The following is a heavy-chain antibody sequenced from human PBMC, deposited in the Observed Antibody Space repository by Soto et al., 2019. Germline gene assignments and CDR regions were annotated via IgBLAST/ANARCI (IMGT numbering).Heavy chain of an antibody. V-gene: IGHV3-30-3*01. D-gene: IGHD2-15*01. CDR3: AREQKYHCSGGSCYSYGFDY. Sequence: QVQLVESGGGVVQPGRSLRLSCAASGFTFSSYAMHWVRQAPGKGLEWVAVISYEGSNKYYADSVKGRFTISRDNSKNTLYLQMNSLRAEDTAVYYCAREQKYHCSGGSCYSYGFDYWGQGTLVTVSS. J-gene: IGHJ4*02. CDR1: GFTFSSYA. CDR2: ISYEGSNK.